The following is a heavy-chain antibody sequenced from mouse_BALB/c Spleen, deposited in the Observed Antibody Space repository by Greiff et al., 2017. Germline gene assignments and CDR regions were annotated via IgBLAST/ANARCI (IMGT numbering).Heavy chain of an antibody. J-gene: IGHJ2*01. CDR1: GFTFSSYA. CDR2: ISSGGST. CDR3: AIGELLLPFDY. Sequence: EVKVEESGGGLVKPGGSLKLSCAASGFTFSSYAMSWVRQTPEKRLEWVASISSGGSTYYPDSVKGRFTISRDNARNILYLQMSSLRSEDTAMYYCAIGELLLPFDYWGQGTTLTVSS. V-gene: IGHV5-6-5*01. D-gene: IGHD1-1*01.